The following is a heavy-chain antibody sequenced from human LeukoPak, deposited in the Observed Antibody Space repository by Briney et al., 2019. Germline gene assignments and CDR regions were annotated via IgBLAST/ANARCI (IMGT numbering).Heavy chain of an antibody. Sequence: GASVKVSCKASGYTFTGYYMHWVRQAPGQGLEWMGRINPNSGGTNYAQKFQGRVTMTRDTSISTAYMELSRLRSDDTAVYYCARGESIGYPHPISDDAFDIWGQGTMVTVSS. CDR2: INPNSGGT. V-gene: IGHV1-2*06. CDR1: GYTFTGYY. J-gene: IGHJ3*02. D-gene: IGHD3-22*01. CDR3: ARGESIGYPHPISDDAFDI.